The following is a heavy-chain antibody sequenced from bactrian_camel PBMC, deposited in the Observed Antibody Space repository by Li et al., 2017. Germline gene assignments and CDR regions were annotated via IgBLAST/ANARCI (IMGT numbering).Heavy chain of an antibody. J-gene: IGHJ6*01. CDR2: ISSDGIT. V-gene: IGHV3S53*01. CDR3: AAGPFYACYPNSWRHGGSDLDF. D-gene: IGHD7*01. Sequence: HVQLVESGGGSVQTGGSLRLACATSGHPHSNFNHVCLGWFRQAPGKEREGVAVISSDGITYYANSVKGRFTISQDKVNSTLSLQMNRLKPEDAAMYSCAAGPFYACYPNSWRHGGSDLDFRGQGTQVTVS. CDR1: GHPHSNFNH.